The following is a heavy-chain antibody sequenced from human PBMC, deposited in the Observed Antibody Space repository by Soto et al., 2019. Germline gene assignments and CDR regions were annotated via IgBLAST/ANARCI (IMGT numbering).Heavy chain of an antibody. CDR1: GFTVSTHY. D-gene: IGHD6-6*01. Sequence: EVRLVESGGGLVQPGGSLRLFCAASGFTVSTHYMNWVRQAPGKGLKWVSTIYSGGSTYYADSVKGRFTISRDDSKNMLYLQMNSLRAEDTAVYFCAREVWSSSSGLDYWGQGTLVAVSS. CDR2: IYSGGST. CDR3: AREVWSSSSGLDY. J-gene: IGHJ4*02. V-gene: IGHV3-53*01.